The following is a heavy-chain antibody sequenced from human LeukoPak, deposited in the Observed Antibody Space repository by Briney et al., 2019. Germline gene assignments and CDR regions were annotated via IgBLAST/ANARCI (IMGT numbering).Heavy chain of an antibody. CDR2: ISGSSSSYI. CDR3: AKLGGQELHNYYVAV. CDR1: GFAFSTYS. Sequence: GGSLRLSCAASGFAFSTYSMNWVRQAPGKGLEWVSSISGSSSSYIYYADSVKGRFTISRDNSKNTLYLQMNSLRAEDTAVYYCAKLGGQELHNYYVAVCGKGTTVAVSS. V-gene: IGHV3-21*04. D-gene: IGHD3-16*01. J-gene: IGHJ6*03.